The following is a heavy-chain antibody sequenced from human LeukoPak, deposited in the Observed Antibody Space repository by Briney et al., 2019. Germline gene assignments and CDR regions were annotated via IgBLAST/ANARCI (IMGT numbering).Heavy chain of an antibody. CDR3: AKEVPGIVGAPDFQH. CDR2: IRYDGSNK. V-gene: IGHV3-30*02. Sequence: GGSLRLSCAASGFTFSSYGMHWVRQAPGKGLEWVAFIRYDGSNKYYADSVKGRFTISRDNSKNTLYLQMNSLRAEDTAVYYCAKEVPGIVGAPDFQHWGQGTLVTVSS. CDR1: GFTFSSYG. J-gene: IGHJ1*01. D-gene: IGHD1-26*01.